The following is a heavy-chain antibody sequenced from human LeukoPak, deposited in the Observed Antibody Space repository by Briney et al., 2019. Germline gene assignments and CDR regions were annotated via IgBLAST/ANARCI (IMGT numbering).Heavy chain of an antibody. Sequence: KPSETLSLTCDVSGASTNTDSYFWGWIRQPPGKGLEWVGSGYYAGSGSHYNPSLKSRVTMSVDTSANQFSLKLSSVTTADTAVYYCATRPAGNTWAAIFDFWSRGTLVTVSS. CDR1: GASTNTDSYF. CDR2: GYYAGSGS. CDR3: ATRPAGNTWAAIFDF. J-gene: IGHJ5*01. V-gene: IGHV4-39*07. D-gene: IGHD6-6*01.